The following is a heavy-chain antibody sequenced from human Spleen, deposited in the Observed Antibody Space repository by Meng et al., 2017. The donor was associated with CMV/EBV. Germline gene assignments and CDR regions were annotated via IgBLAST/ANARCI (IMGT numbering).Heavy chain of an antibody. D-gene: IGHD2-21*01. CDR3: AREAVLSGGDCYIDY. J-gene: IGHJ4*02. CDR1: GFTFSSYW. CDR2: IKQDGSEK. Sequence: GESLKIFCAASGFTFSSYWMSWVRQAPGKGLEWVANIKQDGSEKYYVDSVKGRFTVSRDNAKNSLYLQMNSLRAEDTAVYYCAREAVLSGGDCYIDYWGQGTLVTVSS. V-gene: IGHV3-7*01.